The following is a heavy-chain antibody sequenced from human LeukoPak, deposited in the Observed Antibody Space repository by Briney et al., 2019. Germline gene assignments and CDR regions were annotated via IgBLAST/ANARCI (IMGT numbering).Heavy chain of an antibody. CDR3: ARVSIGGY. D-gene: IGHD3-10*01. J-gene: IGHJ4*02. Sequence: SLRLSCXASGFTFSSYSMSWVRQAPGKGLEWVSSISGSSNYIYYADSVKGRFTVSRDNAKNSLYLQMNSLRAEDTAVYYCARVSIGGYWGQGTLVTVSS. V-gene: IGHV3-21*01. CDR1: GFTFSSYS. CDR2: ISGSSNYI.